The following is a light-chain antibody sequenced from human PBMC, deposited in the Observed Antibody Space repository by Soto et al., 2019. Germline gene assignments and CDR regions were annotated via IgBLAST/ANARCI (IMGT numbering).Light chain of an antibody. J-gene: IGKJ1*01. CDR1: QSVSTSS. Sequence: EIVFKQSPGTLSLSPGERATLSGRASQSVSTSSLAWYQPKPGQAPSLXXSGASSRADDIPGRCSGSGSGTDFTLTISSLQPEDFSAYDCQQSYSTPTWTFGQGTQVDIK. CDR3: QQSYSTPTWT. V-gene: IGKV3-20*01. CDR2: GAS.